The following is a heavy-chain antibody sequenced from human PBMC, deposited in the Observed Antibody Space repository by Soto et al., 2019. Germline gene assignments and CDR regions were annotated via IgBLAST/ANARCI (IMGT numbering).Heavy chain of an antibody. CDR3: ARHNAGRLIYFDWLLHYSFDY. D-gene: IGHD3-9*01. J-gene: IGHJ4*02. CDR2: IYYSGST. CDR1: GGSISSSSYY. V-gene: IGHV4-39*01. Sequence: SETLSLTCTVSGGSISSSSYYWGWIRQPPGKGLEWIGSIYYSGSTYYNPSLKSRVTISVDTSKNQFSLKLSSVTAADTAVYYCARHNAGRLIYFDWLLHYSFDYRGQGTLVTGSS.